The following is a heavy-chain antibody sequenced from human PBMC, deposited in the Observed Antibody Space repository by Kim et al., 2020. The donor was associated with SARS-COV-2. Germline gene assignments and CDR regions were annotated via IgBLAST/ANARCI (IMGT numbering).Heavy chain of an antibody. D-gene: IGHD1-1*01. CDR2: ISSTSIHI. J-gene: IGHJ4*02. CDR3: ARVTGFASYFDH. CDR1: GFNFSSYA. Sequence: GGSLRLSCAASGFNFSSYAMVWVRQAPGKGLEWVSSISSTSIHIYFADSMKGRFSVSRDNAKTSLYLDMHSLRPEDTAVYFCARVTGFASYFDHWGQGAL. V-gene: IGHV3-21*01.